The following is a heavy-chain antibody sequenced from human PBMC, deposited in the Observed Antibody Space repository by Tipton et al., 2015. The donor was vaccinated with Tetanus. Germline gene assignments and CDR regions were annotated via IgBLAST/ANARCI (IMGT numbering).Heavy chain of an antibody. CDR2: MIPNSGNT. CDR1: GYTFNSYD. V-gene: IGHV1-8*01. CDR3: ARGGLAVAGAFDY. J-gene: IGHJ4*02. Sequence: QLVQSGAEVKKPGASVKVSCKASGYTFNSYDINWVRQATGQGLEWMGWMIPNSGNTDYAQKFQGRVTMTRDTSISTAYMELSSLRSEDTAVYYCARGGLAVAGAFDYWGQGTLVTVSS. D-gene: IGHD6-19*01.